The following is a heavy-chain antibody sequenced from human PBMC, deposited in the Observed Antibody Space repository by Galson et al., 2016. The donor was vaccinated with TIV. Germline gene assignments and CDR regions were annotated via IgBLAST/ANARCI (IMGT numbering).Heavy chain of an antibody. CDR1: GYSFTNYW. CDR3: ARGPRFGELVDVGWAYYYGLDV. D-gene: IGHD3-10*01. V-gene: IGHV5-51*03. CDR2: VSPSDSDT. J-gene: IGHJ6*02. Sequence: QSGAEVKQPGESLKISCKGSGYSFTNYWIAWVRQMPGKGLEWMGMVSPSDSDTRYSPSFQGQVTISADKSISTAYLQWSSLKASDTAMYYCARGPRFGELVDVGWAYYYGLDVWGQGTMVTVSS.